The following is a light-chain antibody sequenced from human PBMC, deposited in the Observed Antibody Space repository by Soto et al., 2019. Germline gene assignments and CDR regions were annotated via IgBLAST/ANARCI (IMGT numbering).Light chain of an antibody. J-gene: IGKJ2*01. Sequence: DIVMTQSPDSLAVSLGERATINCKSSQSVLYSSNNKNYLAWYQQKPGQPPKLLIYWASTRESGVPDRFSGSGSGTDFSLTISSLQAEDVAVYYFQQDYSTPPYTFGQGTKLEIK. CDR1: QSVLYSSNNKNY. CDR2: WAS. V-gene: IGKV4-1*01. CDR3: QQDYSTPPYT.